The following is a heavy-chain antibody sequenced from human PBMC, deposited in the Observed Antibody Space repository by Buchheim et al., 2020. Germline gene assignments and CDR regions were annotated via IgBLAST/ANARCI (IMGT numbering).Heavy chain of an antibody. J-gene: IGHJ6*02. CDR3: AKDNGYSSGWYYYYGMDV. V-gene: IGHV3-30*18. CDR2: ISYDGSNK. CDR1: GFTFSSYG. Sequence: QVQLVESGGGVVQPGRSLRLSCAASGFTFSSYGMHWVRQAPGKGLEWVAVISYDGSNKYYADSAKGRFTISRDNSKNKLYLQMNIQRAEDTAVDYCAKDNGYSSGWYYYYGMDVWGQGTT. D-gene: IGHD6-19*01.